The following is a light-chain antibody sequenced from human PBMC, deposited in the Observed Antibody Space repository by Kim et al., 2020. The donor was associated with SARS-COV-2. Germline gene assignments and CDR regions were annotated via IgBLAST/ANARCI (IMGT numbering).Light chain of an antibody. CDR3: KKDNSALPIT. J-gene: IGKJ4*01. Sequence: SVGERVTDTRRASQGIRKYVAWYQQKPGKVPKLLIYASSALQSGVPARFRGSGSGTDFTLTISSPQPEDVATYYCKKDNSALPITFGGGTKVDIK. CDR2: ASS. V-gene: IGKV1-27*01. CDR1: QGIRKY.